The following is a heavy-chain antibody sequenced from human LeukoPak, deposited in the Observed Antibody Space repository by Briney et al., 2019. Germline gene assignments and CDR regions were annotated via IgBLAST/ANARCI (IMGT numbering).Heavy chain of an antibody. CDR1: KFTFMTYA. V-gene: IGHV3-23*01. D-gene: IGHD5-18*01. J-gene: IGHJ4*02. CDR2: ISGSGGAT. Sequence: PGGSLRLCCAASKFTFMTYAMSWVRQAPGKGLEWVSAISGSGGATYYADSVKGRFTISRDNSKNTLYLQMNSLRAEDTAVYYCARDQNRYSSPYLFDYWGRGTLVTVSS. CDR3: ARDQNRYSSPYLFDY.